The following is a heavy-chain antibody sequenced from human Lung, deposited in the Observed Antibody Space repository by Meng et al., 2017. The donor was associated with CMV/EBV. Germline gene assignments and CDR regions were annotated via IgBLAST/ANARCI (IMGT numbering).Heavy chain of an antibody. CDR1: GGSISSYY. CDR2: IYYSGST. CDR3: ARGGYYDFWSGYSYYYYYGMDV. J-gene: IGHJ6*02. Sequence: SETLSLTCTVSGGSISSYYWSWIRQPPGKGLEWIGYIYYSGSTNYNPSLKSRVTISVDTSKNQFSLKLSSVTAADTAVYYCARGGYYDFWSGYSYYYYYGMDVWGQGXTVTVSS. D-gene: IGHD3-3*01. V-gene: IGHV4-59*12.